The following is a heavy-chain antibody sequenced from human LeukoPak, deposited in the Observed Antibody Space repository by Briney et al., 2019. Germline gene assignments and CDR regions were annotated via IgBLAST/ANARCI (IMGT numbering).Heavy chain of an antibody. J-gene: IGHJ4*02. CDR1: GFTFSSHA. CDR3: ARAVVGTTAFDY. V-gene: IGHV3-30-3*01. D-gene: IGHD1-26*01. CDR2: ISYDGNNK. Sequence: GRSLRLSCAASGFTFSSHAMHWVRQAPGKGLEWVAIISYDGNNKYYADSVKGRFIISRDNSKNTLYLQMNSLRAEDTAVYYCARAVVGTTAFDYWGQGTLVTVSS.